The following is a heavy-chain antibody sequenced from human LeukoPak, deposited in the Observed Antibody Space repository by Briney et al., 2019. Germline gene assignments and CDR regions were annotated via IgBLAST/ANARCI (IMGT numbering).Heavy chain of an antibody. J-gene: IGHJ4*02. Sequence: SGTLSLTCTVPGGSISGYYWTWIRQPPGKGLEWIGYISYSGSTSSHPSLKSRVTISLDMSKSQFSLKLTSVTAADTAVYYCVRGYSGYPYYLDYWGQGTLVTVSS. CDR2: ISYSGST. D-gene: IGHD5-12*01. CDR3: VRGYSGYPYYLDY. CDR1: GGSISGYY. V-gene: IGHV4-59*08.